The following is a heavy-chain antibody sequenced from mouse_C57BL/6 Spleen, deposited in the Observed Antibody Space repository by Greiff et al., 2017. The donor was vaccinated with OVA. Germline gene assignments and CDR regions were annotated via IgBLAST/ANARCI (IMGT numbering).Heavy chain of an antibody. V-gene: IGHV1-82*01. CDR1: GYAFSSSW. CDR2: IYPGDGDT. Sequence: VQRVESGPELVKPGASVKISCKASGYAFSSSWMNWVKQRPGKGLEWIGRIYPGDGDTNYNGKFKGKATLTADKSSSTAYMQLSSLTSEDSAVYFCARTVGEWFAYWGQGTLVTVSA. CDR3: ARTVGEWFAY. J-gene: IGHJ3*01.